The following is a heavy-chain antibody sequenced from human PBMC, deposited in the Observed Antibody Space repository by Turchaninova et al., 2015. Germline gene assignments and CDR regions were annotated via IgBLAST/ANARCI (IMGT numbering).Heavy chain of an antibody. CDR3: ARGPDSSAYYYFY. Sequence: QVQLVQSGAEGTKPGSSVKGSCQASGGHFSTPALSWVRQAPGQGLEWMGGIIPILCTANYAQKFQGRVTITADESTSTAYMELSSLRSEDTALYYCARGPDSSAYYYFYWGQGTLVTVSS. V-gene: IGHV1-69*12. CDR2: IIPILCTA. CDR1: GGHFSTPA. D-gene: IGHD3-22*01. J-gene: IGHJ4*02.